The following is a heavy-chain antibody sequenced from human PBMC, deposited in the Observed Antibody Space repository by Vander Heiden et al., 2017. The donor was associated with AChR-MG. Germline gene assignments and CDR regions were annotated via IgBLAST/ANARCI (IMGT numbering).Heavy chain of an antibody. J-gene: IGHJ4*02. CDR1: GIPVSTNY. Sequence: EVQLVASGGGLVPPGGSLRLHLAAAGIPVSTNYMTWVRPAPGKGLEWVSVIYAGGSTYYADSVKGRFTSSRDHSKNTLYLQMNSLRAEDTAVYYCAHLRSMILVRSGGVSDYWGQGTLVTVSS. V-gene: IGHV3-66*01. D-gene: IGHD3-22*01. CDR3: AHLRSMILVRSGGVSDY. CDR2: IYAGGST.